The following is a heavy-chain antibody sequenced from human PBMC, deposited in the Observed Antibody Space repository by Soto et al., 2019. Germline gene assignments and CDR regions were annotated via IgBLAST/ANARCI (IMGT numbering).Heavy chain of an antibody. CDR2: IYWDDDK. CDR1: GFSLTTSGVG. CDR3: AHRVLRTVFGLVTTTAIYFDF. Sequence: QITLNESGPTVVRPTETLTLTCRFSGFSLTTSGVGVGWIRHSPGKAPEWLQLIYWDDDKRYRASLKSRLTITKDTSKNQVVLTVSDLDPTDTATYYCAHRVLRTVFGLVTTTAIYFDFWGQGTPVAVSS. J-gene: IGHJ4*02. V-gene: IGHV2-5*02. D-gene: IGHD3-3*01.